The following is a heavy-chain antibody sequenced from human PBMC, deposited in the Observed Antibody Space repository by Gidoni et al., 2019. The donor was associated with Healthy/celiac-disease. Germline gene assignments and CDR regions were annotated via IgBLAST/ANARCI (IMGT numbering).Heavy chain of an antibody. V-gene: IGHV3-23*01. D-gene: IGHD1-1*01. J-gene: IGHJ4*02. CDR1: GVTFSGYA. Sequence: EVQLLESGGGLVQPGGSLRLSCAASGVTFSGYAMSGVRQAPGKGLAVVSAFIGSGGSTYYADSVKGRFTISRDNSKNTLYLQMNSLRAEDTAVYYCAKDPFEYIDNYYFDYWGQGTLVTVSS. CDR2: FIGSGGST. CDR3: AKDPFEYIDNYYFDY.